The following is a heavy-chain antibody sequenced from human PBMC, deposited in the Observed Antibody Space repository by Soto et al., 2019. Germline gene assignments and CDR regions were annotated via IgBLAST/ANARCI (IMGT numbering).Heavy chain of an antibody. CDR3: VRQWLVFSPVEH. CDR2: IGRKAKNYAT. J-gene: IGHJ4*02. CDR1: GFIFSGSA. V-gene: IGHV3-73*02. Sequence: EVHLVQSGGRLVQPGGSLKLSCAASGFIFSGSAIHWVRQASGKGLEWVGRIGRKAKNYATEYGASVEGRFTISRDDSKNRTFMLMNSLKREDKAVYFCVRQWLVFSPVEHWGQGKLVTVSS. D-gene: IGHD6-19*01.